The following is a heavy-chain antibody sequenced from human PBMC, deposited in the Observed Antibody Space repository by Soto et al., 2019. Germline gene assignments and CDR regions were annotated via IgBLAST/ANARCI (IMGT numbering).Heavy chain of an antibody. Sequence: PGGSLILSCAASGFTFNYYWMHWVRQAPGQGLVWVSHIHSDGSSTTYADSVKGRFTISRDNAKNTLYLQMNSLRAEDTAVYYCARGDKGGFDLWGQGTTVTVSS. V-gene: IGHV3-74*01. J-gene: IGHJ3*01. CDR2: IHSDGSST. CDR1: GFTFNYYW. CDR3: ARGDKGGFDL. D-gene: IGHD2-21*02.